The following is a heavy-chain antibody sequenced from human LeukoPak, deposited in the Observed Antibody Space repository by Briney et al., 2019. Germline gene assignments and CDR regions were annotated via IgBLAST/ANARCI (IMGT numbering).Heavy chain of an antibody. Sequence: AGGSLRLSCAASGFTFSSYSMNWVRQAPGKGLEWVSSISSSSSYIYYADSVKGRFTISRDNAKNSLYLQMNSLRAEDTAVYYCARDWGYCSGGSCYGMDVWGQGTTVTVSS. J-gene: IGHJ6*02. CDR2: ISSSSSYI. V-gene: IGHV3-21*01. CDR3: ARDWGYCSGGSCYGMDV. CDR1: GFTFSSYS. D-gene: IGHD2-15*01.